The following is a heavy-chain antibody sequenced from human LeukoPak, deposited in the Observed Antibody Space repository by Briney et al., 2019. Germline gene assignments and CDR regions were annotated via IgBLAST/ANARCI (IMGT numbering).Heavy chain of an antibody. D-gene: IGHD5-18*01. Sequence: SETLSLTRTVSGGSISSYYWSWIRQPPGKGLEWIGYIYYSGSTNYNPSLKSRVTISVDTSKNQFSLKLSSVTVADTAVYYCARQGRYSYGFVDYWGQGTLVTVSS. CDR2: IYYSGST. CDR1: GGSISSYY. V-gene: IGHV4-59*08. J-gene: IGHJ4*02. CDR3: ARQGRYSYGFVDY.